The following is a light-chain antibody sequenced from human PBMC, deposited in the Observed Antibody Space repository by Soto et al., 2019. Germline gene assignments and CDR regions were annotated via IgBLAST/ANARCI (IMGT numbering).Light chain of an antibody. Sequence: EIVMTQSPATLSVSPGEGATLSCRASQSVNTNLAWYQQKPRQAPRLLIYGASNMATGIPARFSGSVSGTEFTLTISSLQSEDFAVYYCQQYDQWSPTFGQGTKVDIK. CDR3: QQYDQWSPT. J-gene: IGKJ1*01. V-gene: IGKV3-15*01. CDR1: QSVNTN. CDR2: GAS.